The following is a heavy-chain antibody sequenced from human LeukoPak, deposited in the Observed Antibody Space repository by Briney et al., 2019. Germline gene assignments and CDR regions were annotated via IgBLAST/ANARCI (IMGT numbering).Heavy chain of an antibody. V-gene: IGHV3-21*01. J-gene: IGHJ4*02. CDR2: ISSSSSYI. CDR1: GFTFSDYS. Sequence: GGSLRLSCAASGFTFSDYSMNWVRQAPGKGLEWVSSISSSSSYINYVDSVKGRFTISRDNAKNSLYLQMNSLRAEDTAVYYCVRGIEYWGQGTLVTVSS. CDR3: VRGIEY.